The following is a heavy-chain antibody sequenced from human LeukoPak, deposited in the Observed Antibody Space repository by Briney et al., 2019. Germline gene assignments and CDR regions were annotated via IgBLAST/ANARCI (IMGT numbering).Heavy chain of an antibody. Sequence: GGSLRLSCAASGFTFSSYEMNWVRQAPGKGLEWVSYIISSGSTIYYADSVKGRFTISRDNAKNSLYLQMNSLRAEDTAVYYCVREAGDYYYGSGTRFDPWGQGTLVTVSS. CDR1: GFTFSSYE. D-gene: IGHD3-10*01. CDR2: IISSGSTI. V-gene: IGHV3-48*03. CDR3: VREAGDYYYGSGTRFDP. J-gene: IGHJ5*02.